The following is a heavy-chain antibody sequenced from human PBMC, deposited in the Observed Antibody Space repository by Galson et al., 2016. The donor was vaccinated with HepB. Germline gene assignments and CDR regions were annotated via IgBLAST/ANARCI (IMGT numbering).Heavy chain of an antibody. CDR1: GFTVSSNY. J-gene: IGHJ4*02. D-gene: IGHD4-11*01. Sequence: SLRLSCAASGFTVSSNYMTWVRQAPGKGLEWVSVIYSGGRTYYADSVKGRFTISRDNSKNTLFLRMNSLRAEDTAVYYCARGGNYGDYVDYWGQGTLVTVSS. CDR3: ARGGNYGDYVDY. CDR2: IYSGGRT. V-gene: IGHV3-53*01.